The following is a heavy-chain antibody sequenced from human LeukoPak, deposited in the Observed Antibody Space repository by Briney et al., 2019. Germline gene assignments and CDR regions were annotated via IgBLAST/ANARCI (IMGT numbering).Heavy chain of an antibody. CDR1: GYTFTVYY. V-gene: IGHV1-8*02. Sequence: ASVKVSCKASGYTFTVYYMHWVRQAPGQGLEWMGWINLNSGNTGYAQTFQGKLTMTRNTSIKTAYMELSSLRSEDTAVYYCARRFYDNLTGHTWYDYWGQGTLVTVSS. CDR3: ARRFYDNLTGHTWYDY. CDR2: INLNSGNT. D-gene: IGHD3-9*01. J-gene: IGHJ4*02.